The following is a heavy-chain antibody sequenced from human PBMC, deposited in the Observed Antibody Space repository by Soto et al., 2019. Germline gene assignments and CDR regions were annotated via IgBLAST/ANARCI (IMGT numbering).Heavy chain of an antibody. Sequence: GGSLRLSCAASGFTFSSYAMSLVRQAPGKGLEWVSSISGSGGSTYYADSVKGRFTISRDNSKNTLYLQMNSLRAEDTAVYYCAKDRTDRSGSCYSLLAYWGQGTLVTVSS. CDR2: ISGSGGST. J-gene: IGHJ4*02. CDR1: GFTFSSYA. V-gene: IGHV3-23*01. CDR3: AKDRTDRSGSCYSLLAY. D-gene: IGHD2-15*01.